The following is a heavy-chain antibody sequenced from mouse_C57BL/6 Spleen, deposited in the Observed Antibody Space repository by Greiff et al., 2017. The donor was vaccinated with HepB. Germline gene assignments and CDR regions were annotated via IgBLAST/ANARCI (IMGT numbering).Heavy chain of an antibody. V-gene: IGHV1-42*01. CDR2: INPSTGGT. Sequence: EVQGVESGPELVKPGASVKISCKASGYSFTGYYMNWVKQSPEKSLEWIGEINPSTGGTTYNQKFKAKATLTVDKSSSTAYMQLKSLTSEDSAVYYCARSKDDGYYSFAYWGQGTLVTVSA. CDR3: ARSKDDGYYSFAY. D-gene: IGHD2-3*01. J-gene: IGHJ3*01. CDR1: GYSFTGYY.